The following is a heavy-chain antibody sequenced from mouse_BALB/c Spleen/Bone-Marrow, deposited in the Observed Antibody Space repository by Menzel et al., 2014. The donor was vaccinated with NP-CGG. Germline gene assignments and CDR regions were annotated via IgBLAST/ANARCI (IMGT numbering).Heavy chain of an antibody. CDR1: GFTFSSFG. CDR2: ISSGSSTI. V-gene: IGHV5-17*02. J-gene: IGHJ2*01. Sequence: EVQGVESGGGLVQPGGSRKLSCAASGFTFSSFGMHWVRQAPEKGLEWVAYISSGSSTIYYADTVKGRFTISRDNPKNILFLQMTSLRSEDTAMYYCARSRFPDYGSSSFDYWGQGTTLTVSP. D-gene: IGHD1-1*01. CDR3: ARSRFPDYGSSSFDY.